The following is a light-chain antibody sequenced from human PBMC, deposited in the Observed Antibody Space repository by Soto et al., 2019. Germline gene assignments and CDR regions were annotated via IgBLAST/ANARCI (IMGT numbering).Light chain of an antibody. J-gene: IGKJ1*01. V-gene: IGKV3-11*01. CDR1: QSIGDT. CDR3: LQDHGDSWT. CDR2: DAS. Sequence: EIVMTQSPATLSVSPGGRATLSCRASQSIGDTLAWYQQKPGQAPRLLIYDASNRATGIPARFSGSGSGTDFTLTISSLEPEDFASYYCLQDHGDSWTFGQGTKVDIK.